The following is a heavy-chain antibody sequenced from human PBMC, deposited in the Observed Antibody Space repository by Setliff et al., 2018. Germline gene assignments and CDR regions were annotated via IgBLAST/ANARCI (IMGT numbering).Heavy chain of an antibody. D-gene: IGHD5-18*01. J-gene: IGHJ4*02. V-gene: IGHV4-59*12. Sequence: PSETLSLTCTVSGGSISPYYWSWIRQPPGKGLEWIGYIYHSGYTNYNPSLKSRVTISVDTSKNQFSLKLSSVTAADTAVYYCARGRIQLWKYYFDYWGQGTLVTV. CDR3: ARGRIQLWKYYFDY. CDR1: GGSISPYY. CDR2: IYHSGYT.